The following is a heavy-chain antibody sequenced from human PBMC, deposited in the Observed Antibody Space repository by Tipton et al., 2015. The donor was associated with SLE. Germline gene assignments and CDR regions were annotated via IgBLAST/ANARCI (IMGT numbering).Heavy chain of an antibody. CDR2: ISYSENT. CDR3: AGAWQGYCSGGTCYVLDY. Sequence: TLSLTCAVYGGSFSCYHWSLIRQPPGKGLEWIGYISYSENTNYNPSLQRRVTISVDTSKNQFPLKLRSVTAADTAVYYCAGAWQGYCSGGTCYVLDYWGQGTLVTVSS. D-gene: IGHD2-15*01. V-gene: IGHV4-59*01. CDR1: GGSFSCYH. J-gene: IGHJ4*02.